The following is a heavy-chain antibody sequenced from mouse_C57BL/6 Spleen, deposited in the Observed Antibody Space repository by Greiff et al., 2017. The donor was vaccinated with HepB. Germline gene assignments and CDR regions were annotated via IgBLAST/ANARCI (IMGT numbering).Heavy chain of an antibody. CDR2: INPNNGGT. J-gene: IGHJ1*03. CDR3: ARSIYDGYFHGYFDV. CDR1: GYTFTDYN. Sequence: VQLQQSGPELVKPGASVKIPCKASGYTFTDYNMDWVKQSHGKSLEWIGDINPNNGGTIYNQKFKGKATLTVDKSSSTAYMELRSLTSEDTAVYYCARSIYDGYFHGYFDVWGTGTTVTVSS. V-gene: IGHV1-18*01. D-gene: IGHD2-3*01.